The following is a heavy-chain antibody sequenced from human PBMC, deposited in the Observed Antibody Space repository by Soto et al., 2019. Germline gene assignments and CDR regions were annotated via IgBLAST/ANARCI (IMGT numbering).Heavy chain of an antibody. Sequence: EVHVVESGGDLVKPGGSIRLSCATSGFIFSSAWMSWVRQAPGKGLEWVGRIKSKTDGGTRDYAAPVKGRFNISRYDSKNMLYLQMNSLKAEDTAVYYCVEGWNDFWGQGTLVTVSS. CDR2: IKSKTDGGTR. CDR3: VEGWNDF. D-gene: IGHD1-1*01. CDR1: GFIFSSAW. V-gene: IGHV3-15*01. J-gene: IGHJ4*02.